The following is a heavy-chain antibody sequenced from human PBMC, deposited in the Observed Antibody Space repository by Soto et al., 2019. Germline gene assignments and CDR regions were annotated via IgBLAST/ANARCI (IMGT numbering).Heavy chain of an antibody. CDR2: IIPILGIA. CDR3: AREDYMDWFDP. Sequence: VASVKVSCKASGGAFISYTISWVRQAPGQGLEWMGRIIPILGIANYAQKFQGRVTITADKSTSTAYMELSSLRSEDTAVYYCAREDYMDWFDPWGQGTLVTVSS. J-gene: IGHJ5*02. CDR1: GGAFISYT. V-gene: IGHV1-69*04. D-gene: IGHD4-4*01.